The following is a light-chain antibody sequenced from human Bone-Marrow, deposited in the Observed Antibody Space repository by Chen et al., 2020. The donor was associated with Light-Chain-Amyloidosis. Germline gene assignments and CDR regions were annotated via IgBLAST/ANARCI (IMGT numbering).Light chain of an antibody. Sequence: NFMLPQPPSASESPGKTVIISSPRSSGSIATNYVHWYQQRPGSSPTTVIYEDDQRPSGVPERFSGSIDRSSNSASLTISGLKTEDEADYYCQSYQGSSQGVFGGGTKLTVL. V-gene: IGLV6-57*01. CDR2: EDD. CDR3: QSYQGSSQGV. J-gene: IGLJ3*02. CDR1: SGSIATNY.